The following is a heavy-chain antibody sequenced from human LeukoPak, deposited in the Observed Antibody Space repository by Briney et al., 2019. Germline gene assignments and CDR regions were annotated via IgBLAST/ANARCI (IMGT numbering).Heavy chain of an antibody. V-gene: IGHV3-15*01. D-gene: IGHD2-2*02. CDR3: TTDLLYIARNFDY. J-gene: IGHJ4*02. CDR1: GFTFSNAW. Sequence: GGSLRLSCAASGFTFSNAWMSWVRQAPGKGQEWVGRIKSKTDGGTTDYAAPVKGRFTISRDDSKNTLYLQMNSLKTEDTAVYYCTTDLLYIARNFDYWGQGTLVTVSS. CDR2: IKSKTDGGTT.